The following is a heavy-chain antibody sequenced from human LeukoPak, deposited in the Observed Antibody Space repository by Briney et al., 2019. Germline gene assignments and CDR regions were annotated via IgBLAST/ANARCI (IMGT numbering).Heavy chain of an antibody. Sequence: GGSLRLSCVASGFIFTYSNLNWVRQAPGKGLERVSSISRSGGSTYYADSVKGRFTISRDNAKNTLYLQMNSLRAEDTAVYYCAKVAGSSRAAGSVDYWGQGTLVTVSS. J-gene: IGHJ4*02. CDR1: GFIFTYSN. CDR3: AKVAGSSRAAGSVDY. V-gene: IGHV3-21*04. D-gene: IGHD1-26*01. CDR2: ISRSGGST.